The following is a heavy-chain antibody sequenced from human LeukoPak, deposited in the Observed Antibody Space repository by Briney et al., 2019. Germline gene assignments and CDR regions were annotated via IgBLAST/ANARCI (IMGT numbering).Heavy chain of an antibody. Sequence: GGSLRLSCAASGFTFSSYSMNWVRQAPGKGLEWVSYISSSSSTIYYADSVKGRFTISRDNAKNSLYLQMNSLRAEDTAVYYCAKDRYMVRGVTPGDYWGQGTLVTVSS. V-gene: IGHV3-48*01. CDR1: GFTFSSYS. CDR2: ISSSSSTI. J-gene: IGHJ4*02. D-gene: IGHD3-10*01. CDR3: AKDRYMVRGVTPGDY.